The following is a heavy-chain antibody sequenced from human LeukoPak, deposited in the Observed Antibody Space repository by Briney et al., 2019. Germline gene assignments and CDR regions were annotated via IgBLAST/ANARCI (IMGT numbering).Heavy chain of an antibody. CDR3: ARLLDNDSSGDPDTFDM. D-gene: IGHD3-22*01. J-gene: IGHJ3*02. V-gene: IGHV4-59*11. CDR2: TYYSGTT. Sequence: PSETLSLTCTVSGGSISSQYWTWIRQPPGKGLEWIGFTYYSGTTRYNPSLQSRVIISVDTSETYFSLKLTSVTAADTAVYYCARLLDNDSSGDPDTFDMWGQGTLVTVSS. CDR1: GGSISSQY.